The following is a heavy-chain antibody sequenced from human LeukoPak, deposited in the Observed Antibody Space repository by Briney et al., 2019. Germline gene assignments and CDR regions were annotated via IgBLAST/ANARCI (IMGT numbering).Heavy chain of an antibody. Sequence: SETLSLTCAVSGGSISSGAYSWSWIRQPPGKALEGIGYVYPVGSTYYNSSLKSRVTMSIDRSKNQFSLRLSSVTAADTAMYYCASVGLTATTSYFDDWGQGFQVTVSS. CDR1: GGSISSGAYS. CDR2: VYPVGST. CDR3: ASVGLTATTSYFDD. J-gene: IGHJ4*02. D-gene: IGHD1/OR15-1a*01. V-gene: IGHV4-30-2*01.